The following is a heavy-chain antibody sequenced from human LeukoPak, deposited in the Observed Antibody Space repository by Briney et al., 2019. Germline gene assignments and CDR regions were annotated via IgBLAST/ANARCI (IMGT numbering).Heavy chain of an antibody. CDR1: GFTFSNSA. CDR2: RCGSGMTT. Sequence: GGSLRLSCAASGFTFSNSAMSWVRQAPGEGLEWDSTRCGSGMTTYYADSVKGRFTTSRDNSQNTLYLQMNSLRAEDTAVYYCAKGIYSSGWSYFDYWGHGTLVTVSS. D-gene: IGHD6-19*01. J-gene: IGHJ4*01. V-gene: IGHV3-23*01. CDR3: AKGIYSSGWSYFDY.